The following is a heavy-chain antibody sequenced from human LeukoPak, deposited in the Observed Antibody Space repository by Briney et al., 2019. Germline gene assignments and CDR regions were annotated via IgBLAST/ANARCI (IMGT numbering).Heavy chain of an antibody. J-gene: IGHJ4*02. CDR2: INHSGST. CDR1: GGSFSGYY. D-gene: IGHD3-10*01. CDR3: ARHEYPSMVIDY. Sequence: PSGTLSLTCAVYGGSFSGYYWSWNRQPPGKGLEWIGEINHSGSTYYNPSLKSRVTISVDTSKNQFSLKLSSVTAADTAVYYCARHEYPSMVIDYWGQGTLVTVSS. V-gene: IGHV4-34*01.